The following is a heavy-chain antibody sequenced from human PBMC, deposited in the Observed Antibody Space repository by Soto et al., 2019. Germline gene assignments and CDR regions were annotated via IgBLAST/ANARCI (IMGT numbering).Heavy chain of an antibody. CDR2: INHSGST. CDR1: GGSFSGYY. D-gene: IGHD2-15*01. Sequence: SETLSLTCAVYGGSFSGYYWSWIRQPPGKGLEWIGEINHSGSTNYNPSLKSRVTISVDTSKNQFSLKLSSVTAADTAVYYCARVVFEKYGMDVWGQGTTVTVSS. V-gene: IGHV4-34*01. CDR3: ARVVFEKYGMDV. J-gene: IGHJ6*02.